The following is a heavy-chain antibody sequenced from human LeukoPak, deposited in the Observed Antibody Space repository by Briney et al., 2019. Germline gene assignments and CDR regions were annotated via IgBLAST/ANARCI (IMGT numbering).Heavy chain of an antibody. CDR3: ARDRMNIVGATHTFDY. CDR1: GGTFSSYA. V-gene: IGHV1-2*02. D-gene: IGHD1-26*01. Sequence: GASVKVSCKASGGTFSSYAISWVRQAPGQGLEWMGWINPNSGGTNYAQKFQGRVTMTRDTSISTAYMELSRLRSDDTAVYYCARDRMNIVGATHTFDYWGQGTLVTVSS. CDR2: INPNSGGT. J-gene: IGHJ4*02.